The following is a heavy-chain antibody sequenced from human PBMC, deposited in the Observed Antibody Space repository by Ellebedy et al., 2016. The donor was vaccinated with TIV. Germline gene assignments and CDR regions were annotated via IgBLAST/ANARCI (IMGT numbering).Heavy chain of an antibody. J-gene: IGHJ4*02. Sequence: SETLSLTCTVSGGSISSSNYYWGWIRQPPGKGLEWIGSIYYSGSTYYNPSLKSRVTISVDTSKNQFSLKLRSVTAADTAVYYCARYVGAAAQFDYWGQGTLVTVSS. CDR1: GGSISSSNYY. CDR2: IYYSGST. CDR3: ARYVGAAAQFDY. V-gene: IGHV4-39*01. D-gene: IGHD6-25*01.